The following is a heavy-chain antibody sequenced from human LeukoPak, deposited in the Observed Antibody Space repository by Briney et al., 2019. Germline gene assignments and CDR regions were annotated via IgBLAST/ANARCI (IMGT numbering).Heavy chain of an antibody. Sequence: SETLSLTCAVSGGSISSSNWWSWVRQPPGKGLEWIGEIYHSGSTNYNPSLKSRVTISVDKSKNQFSLKLSSVTAADTAVYYCARSSHYDILKGVRYYFDYWGQGTLVTVSS. D-gene: IGHD3-9*01. CDR2: IYHSGST. CDR1: GGSISSSNW. J-gene: IGHJ4*02. CDR3: ARSSHYDILKGVRYYFDY. V-gene: IGHV4-4*02.